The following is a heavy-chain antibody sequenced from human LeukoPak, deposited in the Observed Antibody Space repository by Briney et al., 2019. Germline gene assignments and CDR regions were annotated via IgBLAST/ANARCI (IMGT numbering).Heavy chain of an antibody. Sequence: ASVKVSCKASGGTFISYAISWVRQAPGQGLEWMGGIIPIFGTANYAQKFQGRVTITTDESTSTAYMELSSLRSEDTAVYYCAKEGRGYSYGYGVDYWGQGTLVTVSS. V-gene: IGHV1-69*05. J-gene: IGHJ4*02. CDR2: IIPIFGTA. CDR1: GGTFISYA. D-gene: IGHD5-18*01. CDR3: AKEGRGYSYGYGVDY.